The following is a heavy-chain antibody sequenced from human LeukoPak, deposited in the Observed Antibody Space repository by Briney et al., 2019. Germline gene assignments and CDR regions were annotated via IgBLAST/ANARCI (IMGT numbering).Heavy chain of an antibody. D-gene: IGHD3-16*02. CDR3: ANSPPNPLGELSLLTY. CDR2: IRYDGSNK. Sequence: PGGSLRLSCAASGFTFSSYGMHWVRQAPGKGLEWVTFIRYDGSNKYYADSVKGRFTISRDNSKNTLYLQMNSLRAEDTAVYYCANSPPNPLGELSLLTYWGQGTLVTVSS. CDR1: GFTFSSYG. J-gene: IGHJ4*02. V-gene: IGHV3-30*02.